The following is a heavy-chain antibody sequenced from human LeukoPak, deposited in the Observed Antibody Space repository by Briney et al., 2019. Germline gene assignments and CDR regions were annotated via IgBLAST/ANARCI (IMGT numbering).Heavy chain of an antibody. V-gene: IGHV4-59*01. Sequence: PSETLSLTCTVSGGSIRSYYWSWIRQPPGKGLEWIGYIYYSGSTNYNPSLKSRVTISVDTSKNQFSLKLSSVTAADTAVYYCARFSSGSYYSFDYWGQGTLVTVSS. CDR3: ARFSSGSYYSFDY. CDR1: GGSIRSYY. CDR2: IYYSGST. J-gene: IGHJ4*02. D-gene: IGHD1-26*01.